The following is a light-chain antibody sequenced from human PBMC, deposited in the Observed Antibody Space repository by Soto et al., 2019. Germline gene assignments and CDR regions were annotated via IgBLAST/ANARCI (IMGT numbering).Light chain of an antibody. CDR3: HHYGTSPIT. CDR2: GAS. J-gene: IGKJ5*01. CDR1: QSVSSSY. V-gene: IGKV3-20*01. Sequence: EIVLTQSPGTLSLSPGERATLSCRASQSVSSSYLAWYQQKPGQAPSLLISGASSRATGIPDRFSGSGSGTDFTLTISSLEPEDFAVYYCHHYGTSPITFGQGTRLEIQ.